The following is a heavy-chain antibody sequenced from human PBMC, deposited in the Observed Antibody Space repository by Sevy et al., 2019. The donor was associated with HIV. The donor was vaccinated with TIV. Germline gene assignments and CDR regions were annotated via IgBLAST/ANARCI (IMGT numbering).Heavy chain of an antibody. J-gene: IGHJ6*01. CDR1: GYTFTVYY. Sequence: ASVKVSCKGSGYTFTVYYIHWVRQAPGQGLEWMGWINPKSGGRNYAQKFHGRVTMTRDTSISTAYMELSRLRSDDTAVYYCARVVEPAGIDPYYDGADVWGPGATVTVSS. CDR2: INPKSGGR. D-gene: IGHD2-2*02. CDR3: ARVVEPAGIDPYYDGADV. V-gene: IGHV1-2*02.